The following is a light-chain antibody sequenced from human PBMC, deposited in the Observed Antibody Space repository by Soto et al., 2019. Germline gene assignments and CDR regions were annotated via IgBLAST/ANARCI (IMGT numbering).Light chain of an antibody. CDR2: GAS. J-gene: IGKJ4*01. CDR1: QSVSSN. V-gene: IGKV3-11*01. Sequence: EIVMTQSPATLSVSPGERATLSCRASQSVSSNLAWYQQKLGQAPRLLIYGASNRATGIPARFSGSGSGTDFTLTISSLEPEDFAVYYCQQRSNWPPLTFGGGTKVDIK. CDR3: QQRSNWPPLT.